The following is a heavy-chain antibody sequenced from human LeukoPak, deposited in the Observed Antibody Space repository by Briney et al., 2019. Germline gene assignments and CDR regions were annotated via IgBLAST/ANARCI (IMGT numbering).Heavy chain of an antibody. Sequence: SETLSLTCTVSGGSISSSTYYWGWIRQLPGKGLEWIGSIYYRGNSYYNPSLKSRVTISVDTSKNQFSLKLSSVTAADTAVYYCARVLLWFGHYYYYMDVWGKGTTVTVSS. CDR3: ARVLLWFGHYYYYMDV. CDR1: GGSISSSTYY. V-gene: IGHV4-39*07. CDR2: IYYRGNS. D-gene: IGHD3-10*01. J-gene: IGHJ6*03.